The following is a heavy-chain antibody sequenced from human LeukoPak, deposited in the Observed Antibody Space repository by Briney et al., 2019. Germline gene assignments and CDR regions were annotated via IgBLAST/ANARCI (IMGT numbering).Heavy chain of an antibody. CDR3: ASPPYYGGNTHFDY. D-gene: IGHD4-23*01. V-gene: IGHV3-7*01. CDR2: IKQDGSEK. CDR1: GFTFSRYW. J-gene: IGHJ4*02. Sequence: PGGSLRLSCAASGFTFSRYWMSWVRQAPGKGLEWVANIKQDGSEKYYVDSVKGRFTISRDNAKNSLYLQMNSLRVEDTAVYYSASPPYYGGNTHFDYWGQGTLVTVSS.